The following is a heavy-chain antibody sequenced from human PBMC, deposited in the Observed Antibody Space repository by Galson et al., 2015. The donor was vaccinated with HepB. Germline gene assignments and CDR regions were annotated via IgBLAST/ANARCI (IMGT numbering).Heavy chain of an antibody. CDR2: IYPGDSDT. CDR1: GSSFTNYW. CDR3: ARTSDYGDYSDY. D-gene: IGHD4-17*01. Sequence: QSGAEVKEPGESLKISCKGSGSSFTNYWIGWVRQMPGKGPEWMGIIYPGDSDTRYSPSFQGRVTISADKSISTAFLQWSSLKASDTAMYYCARTSDYGDYSDYWGQGTLVTVSS. J-gene: IGHJ4*02. V-gene: IGHV5-51*01.